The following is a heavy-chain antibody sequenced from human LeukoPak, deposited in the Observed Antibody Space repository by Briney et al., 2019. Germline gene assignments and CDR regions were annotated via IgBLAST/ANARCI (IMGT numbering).Heavy chain of an antibody. CDR2: ISGSGGST. D-gene: IGHD2-15*01. CDR3: ARDPRSGGSLGYFDY. J-gene: IGHJ4*02. CDR1: GFTFSSYA. Sequence: GGSLRLSCAASGFTFSSYAMSWVRQAPGKGLEWVSAISGSGGSTYYADSVKGRFTISRDNSKNTLYLQMNSLRAEDTAVYYCARDPRSGGSLGYFDYWAREPWSPSPQ. V-gene: IGHV3-23*01.